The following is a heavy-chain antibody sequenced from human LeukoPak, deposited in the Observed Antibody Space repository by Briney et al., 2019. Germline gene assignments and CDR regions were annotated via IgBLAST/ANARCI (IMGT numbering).Heavy chain of an antibody. CDR3: ARDVLGRSGEQLDY. CDR1: GFTVSSSY. V-gene: IGHV3-53*01. Sequence: PGGSLRLSCAASGFTVSSSYMSWVRRAPGKGLEWVSVIYSGGSTYYADSVKGRFTISRDNSKNTLYLQMNSLRAEDTAVYYCARDVLGRSGEQLDYWGQGTLVTVSS. J-gene: IGHJ4*02. D-gene: IGHD3-3*01. CDR2: IYSGGST.